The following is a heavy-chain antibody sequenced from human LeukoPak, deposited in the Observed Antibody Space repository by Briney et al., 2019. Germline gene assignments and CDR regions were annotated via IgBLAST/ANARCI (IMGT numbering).Heavy chain of an antibody. V-gene: IGHV3-7*01. D-gene: IGHD3-10*01. J-gene: IGHJ6*02. CDR1: GFTLSSNW. CDR3: ARVPAVRGVIDYYYGMDV. Sequence: PGGSLRLSCGASGFTLSSNWMSWVRQAPGKGLEWVANIKQDGSEKYYVDSVKGRFTISRDNAKNSLYLQMNSLRVEDTAVYYCARVPAVRGVIDYYYGMDVWGQGTTVTVSS. CDR2: IKQDGSEK.